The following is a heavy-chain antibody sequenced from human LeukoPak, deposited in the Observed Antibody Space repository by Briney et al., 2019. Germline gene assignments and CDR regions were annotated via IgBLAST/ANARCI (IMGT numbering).Heavy chain of an antibody. D-gene: IGHD6-19*01. CDR2: ISGSGGST. CDR1: GFTFSNFP. Sequence: GGSLRLSCAASGFTFSNFPMSWVRQAPGKGLEWVSAISGSGGSTYYADSVKGRFTISRDNSKNTLYLQMNSLRAEDTAVYYCAKDLEQWLVPLFDYWGQGTLVTVSS. V-gene: IGHV3-23*01. CDR3: AKDLEQWLVPLFDY. J-gene: IGHJ4*02.